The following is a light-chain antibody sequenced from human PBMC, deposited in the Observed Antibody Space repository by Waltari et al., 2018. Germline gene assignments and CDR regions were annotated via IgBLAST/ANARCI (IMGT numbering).Light chain of an antibody. Sequence: LALTQSPSASASLGASVTVTCTLSSDHSNYAIAWHQQQPQKGPRYLMKVNSDGSHIRGAGISDLFSGSSSGAERYLTISSLQSEDEGDYYCQTWDIATVVFGGGTKLTVL. CDR3: QTWDIATVV. CDR2: VNSDGSH. V-gene: IGLV4-69*01. J-gene: IGLJ2*01. CDR1: SDHSNYA.